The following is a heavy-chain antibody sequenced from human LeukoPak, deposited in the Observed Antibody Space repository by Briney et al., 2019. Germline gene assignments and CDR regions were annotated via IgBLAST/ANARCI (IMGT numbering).Heavy chain of an antibody. CDR1: GFTFDRYD. V-gene: IGHV3-13*01. Sequence: PGGSLRLSCAASGFTFDRYDMHWVRQATGKGLERVSAIGNAADTYYPGSVKGRFTISRENAKNSLYLQMNALRAEDTAVYFCAGGRGQIINYWGQGTLVTVSS. CDR2: IGNAADT. CDR3: AGGRGQIINY. J-gene: IGHJ4*02.